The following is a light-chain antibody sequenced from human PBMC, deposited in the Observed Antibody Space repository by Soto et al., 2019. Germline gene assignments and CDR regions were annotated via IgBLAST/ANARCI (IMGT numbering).Light chain of an antibody. J-gene: IGKJ5*01. CDR3: QQYGSSEII. CDR1: QSVSSSY. Sequence: EIVLTQSPGTLSLSPGERATLSFRSSQSVSSSYLAWYQQKPGQAPRLLIYGASSRATGIPDRFSGSVSGTDFTLTITRLEPEDFAVFYCQQYGSSEIIFGQGTRLEI. V-gene: IGKV3-20*01. CDR2: GAS.